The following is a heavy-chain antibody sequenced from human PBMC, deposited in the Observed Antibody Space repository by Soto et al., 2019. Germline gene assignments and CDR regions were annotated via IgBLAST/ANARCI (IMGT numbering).Heavy chain of an antibody. J-gene: IGHJ6*02. V-gene: IGHV3-74*01. Sequence: GGSLRLSCAASGFMFSHDWMNWVRQGPGKGLEWIARIISGGSRVTYADSVEGRFTITRDNAKKMLFLEMHSLTVEDTAVYYCARERTSKGGLDVWGQGTTVTVSS. CDR2: IISGGSRV. CDR3: ARERTSKGGLDV. CDR1: GFMFSHDW.